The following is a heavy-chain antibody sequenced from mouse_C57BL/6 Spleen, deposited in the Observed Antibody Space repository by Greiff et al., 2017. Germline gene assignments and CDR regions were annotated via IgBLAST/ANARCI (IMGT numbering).Heavy chain of an antibody. V-gene: IGHV1-26*01. CDR2: INPNNGGT. Sequence: VQLQQSGPELVKPGASVKISCKASGYTFTDYYMNWVKQSHGKSLEWIGDINPNNGGTSYNQKFKGKATLTVDKSSSTAYMELRSLTSEDSAVYYCAKGTAYYSNYVYYAMDYWGQGTSVTVSS. J-gene: IGHJ4*01. D-gene: IGHD2-5*01. CDR1: GYTFTDYY. CDR3: AKGTAYYSNYVYYAMDY.